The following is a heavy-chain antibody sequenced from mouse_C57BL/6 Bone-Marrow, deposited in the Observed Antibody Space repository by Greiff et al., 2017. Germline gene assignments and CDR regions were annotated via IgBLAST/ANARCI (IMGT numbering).Heavy chain of an antibody. CDR1: GYTFTSYW. D-gene: IGHD2-3*01. J-gene: IGHJ4*01. CDR3: AKGILGYDGDNVRAMDY. Sequence: VQLQQSGAELVKPGASVKLSCKASGYTFTSYWMHWVKQRPGRGLEWIGRIDPNSGGTKYNEKFKSKATLTVDKPSSTAYMQLSSLTSEDSAVYYCAKGILGYDGDNVRAMDYWGQGTSVTVSS. CDR2: IDPNSGGT. V-gene: IGHV1-72*01.